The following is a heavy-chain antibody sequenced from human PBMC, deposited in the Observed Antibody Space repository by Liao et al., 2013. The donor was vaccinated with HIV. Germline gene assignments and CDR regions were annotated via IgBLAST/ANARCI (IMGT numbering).Heavy chain of an antibody. Sequence: QVQLQESGPGLVKPSETLSLTCTVSGDSLSSYYWSWIRQSPGKGLESIGYIFYSGSAANYNPSLKSRVTISVDTSKNQFSLILSSVTAADTAVYYCARAIDGDYFDQWGQGSLVTV. D-gene: IGHD4-17*01. V-gene: IGHV4-59*13. CDR3: ARAIDGDYFDQ. J-gene: IGHJ4*02. CDR1: GDSLSSYY. CDR2: IFYSGSAA.